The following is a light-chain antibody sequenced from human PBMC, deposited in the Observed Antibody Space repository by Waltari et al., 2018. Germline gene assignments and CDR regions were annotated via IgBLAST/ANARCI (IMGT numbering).Light chain of an antibody. Sequence: IVLTQSPGTLSLSPGERATLSCRASQIVSRALAWYQQKPGQAPRLLISGASNRATGIPDRFSGSGSGTDFSLTISSLEPEDFAVYYCQHYLRLPATFGQGTKVEIK. V-gene: IGKV3-20*01. J-gene: IGKJ1*01. CDR2: GAS. CDR3: QHYLRLPAT. CDR1: QIVSRA.